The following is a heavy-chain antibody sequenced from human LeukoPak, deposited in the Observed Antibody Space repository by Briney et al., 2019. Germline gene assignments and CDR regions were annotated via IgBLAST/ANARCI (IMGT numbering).Heavy chain of an antibody. CDR2: IYSGGST. CDR3: AAHSSGYLGWFDP. J-gene: IGHJ5*02. CDR1: GFTVSRNY. Sequence: GGSLRLSCVASGFTVSRNYMSWVRQAPGKGLEWVSLIYSGGSTYYADSVKGRFTISRDNSKNTLYVQMDSLRAEDTAVYYCAAHSSGYLGWFDPWGQGTLVTVSS. V-gene: IGHV3-66*01. D-gene: IGHD3-22*01.